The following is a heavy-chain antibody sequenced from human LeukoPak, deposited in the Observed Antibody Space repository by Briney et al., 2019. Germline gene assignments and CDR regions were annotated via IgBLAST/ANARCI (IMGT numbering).Heavy chain of an antibody. V-gene: IGHV3-23*01. CDR3: ADYGVSGVRNNFY. CDR2: ISVASNT. CDR1: GLAFRSYA. Sequence: GGSLRLSCAASGLAFRSYAMSWVRQAPGKGLEWVSTISVASNTFYADSVKGRFTISRDNSRNTVYLQMTSLRADDTAVYYCADYGVSGVRNNFYWGQGTLVTVSS. D-gene: IGHD3-3*01. J-gene: IGHJ4*02.